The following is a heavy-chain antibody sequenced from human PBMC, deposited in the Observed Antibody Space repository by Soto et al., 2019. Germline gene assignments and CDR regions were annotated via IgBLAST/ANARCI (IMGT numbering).Heavy chain of an antibody. J-gene: IGHJ6*02. CDR1: GGSISSSSYY. Sequence: QLQLQESGPGLVKPSETLSLTCTVSGGSISSSSYYWGWIRQPPGKGLEWIGSIYYSGSTYYNPSLKSRVTISVDTSKNQFSLKLSSVNAADTAVYYCARHRGYCSSTSCRRGYYYYGMDVWGQGTTVTVSS. CDR2: IYYSGST. D-gene: IGHD2-2*01. V-gene: IGHV4-39*01. CDR3: ARHRGYCSSTSCRRGYYYYGMDV.